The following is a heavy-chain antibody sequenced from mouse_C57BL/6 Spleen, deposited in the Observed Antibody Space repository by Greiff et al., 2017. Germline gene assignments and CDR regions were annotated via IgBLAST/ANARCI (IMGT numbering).Heavy chain of an antibody. V-gene: IGHV2-3*01. CDR2: IWGDGST. CDR1: GFSLTSYG. D-gene: IGHD1-1*01. J-gene: IGHJ4*01. Sequence: VQRVESGPGLVAPSQSLSITCTVSGFSLTSYGVSWVRQPPGKGLEWLGVIWGDGSTNYHSALISRLSISKDNSKGQVFLKLNSLQTDDTATYYCAITYGSSYGDAMDYWGQGTSVTVSS. CDR3: AITYGSSYGDAMDY.